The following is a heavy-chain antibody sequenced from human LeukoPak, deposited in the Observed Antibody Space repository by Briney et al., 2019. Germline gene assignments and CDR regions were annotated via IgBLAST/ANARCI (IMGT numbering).Heavy chain of an antibody. V-gene: IGHV2-5*01. CDR3: ARRRSPSNGDWFDP. CDR2: IYWNDDT. Sequence: SGPTPANPRQTLTLTCTFSGFSLSTSGVTVGWFRQPPGGALEWLALIYWNDDTFYNPSLDSRLTIAKDTSKNQVVLTMTNMDPVDTATFYCARRRSPSNGDWFDPWGQGTLVTVSS. CDR1: GFSLSTSGVT. D-gene: IGHD4-17*01. J-gene: IGHJ5*02.